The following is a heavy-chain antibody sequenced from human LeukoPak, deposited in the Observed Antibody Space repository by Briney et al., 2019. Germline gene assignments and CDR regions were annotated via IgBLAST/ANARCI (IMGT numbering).Heavy chain of an antibody. D-gene: IGHD5-12*01. Sequence: ASVTVSCKASGYTFTSYYMYWVRQAPGQGLEWMGIINPSGGSTSYAQKFQGRVTMTRDMSISTAYMELSRLRSDDTAVYYCARDPSNSGYDYLYYFDYRGQGTLVTVSS. CDR1: GYTFTSYY. CDR3: ARDPSNSGYDYLYYFDY. J-gene: IGHJ4*02. CDR2: INPSGGST. V-gene: IGHV1-46*01.